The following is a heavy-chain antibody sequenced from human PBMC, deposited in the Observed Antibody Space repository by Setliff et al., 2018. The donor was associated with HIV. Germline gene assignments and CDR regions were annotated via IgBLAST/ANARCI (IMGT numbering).Heavy chain of an antibody. D-gene: IGHD5-12*01. CDR2: INPNSGGT. CDR1: GYTFTGYY. Sequence: ASVKVSCKASGYTFTGYYMHWVRQAPGQGLEWMGWINPNSGGTNYAQKFQGWVTMTRGTSISTAYMELSRLRSDDTAVYYCARVRDGYNGDAFDIWGQGTMVTVSS. J-gene: IGHJ3*02. V-gene: IGHV1-2*04. CDR3: ARVRDGYNGDAFDI.